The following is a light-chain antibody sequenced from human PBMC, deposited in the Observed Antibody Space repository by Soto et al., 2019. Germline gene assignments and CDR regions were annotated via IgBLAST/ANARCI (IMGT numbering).Light chain of an antibody. CDR1: QSVSSN. V-gene: IGKV3-15*01. CDR2: GAS. Sequence: EIVMTQSPATLSVSPGERATLSCRASQSVSSNLAWYQQKPSQAPKLLIYGASTRATGIPARFSGSGSGTEFTLTISSLQSEDFAVYYCQQYNNLPPWTFGQGTKVDIK. CDR3: QQYNNLPPWT. J-gene: IGKJ1*01.